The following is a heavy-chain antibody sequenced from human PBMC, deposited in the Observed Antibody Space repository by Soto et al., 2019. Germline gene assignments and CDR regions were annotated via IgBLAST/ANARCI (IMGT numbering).Heavy chain of an antibody. J-gene: IGHJ6*02. CDR2: IYYSGST. D-gene: IGHD2-15*01. Sequence: SETLSLACTVSGGSISSYYWSWIRQPPGKGLEWIGYIYYSGSTNYNPSLKSRVTISVDTSKNQFSLKLSSVTAADTAVYYCARDSRVVVAAYSLLGMDVWGQGTTVTVSS. CDR1: GGSISSYY. V-gene: IGHV4-59*01. CDR3: ARDSRVVVAAYSLLGMDV.